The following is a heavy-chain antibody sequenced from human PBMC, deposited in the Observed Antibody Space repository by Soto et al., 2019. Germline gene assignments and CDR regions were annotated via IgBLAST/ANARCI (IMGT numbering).Heavy chain of an antibody. Sequence: SETLSLTCAVYGGSFSGYYWSWIRQSPGKGLEWIGEVNPTGSTKYDPSLKSRVTISVDTSKNQFSLNLNSVTAADTALYYCARSREQWLVDAFDIWGQGTMVTVSS. CDR3: ARSREQWLVDAFDI. J-gene: IGHJ3*02. D-gene: IGHD6-19*01. CDR2: VNPTGST. CDR1: GGSFSGYY. V-gene: IGHV4-34*01.